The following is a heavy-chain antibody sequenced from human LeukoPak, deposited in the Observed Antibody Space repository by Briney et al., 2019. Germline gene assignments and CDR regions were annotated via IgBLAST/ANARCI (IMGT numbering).Heavy chain of an antibody. D-gene: IGHD3-16*02. CDR1: GFTFSSYS. CDR3: ARAHYDYVWGSYRPFDY. V-gene: IGHV3-48*01. CDR2: ISSSSSTI. J-gene: IGHJ4*02. Sequence: GGSLRLSCAASGFTFSSYSMTWVRQAPGKGLEWVSYISSSSSTIYYADSVKGRFTISRDNAKNSLYLQMNSLRAEDTAVYYCARAHYDYVWGSYRPFDYWGQGTLVTVSS.